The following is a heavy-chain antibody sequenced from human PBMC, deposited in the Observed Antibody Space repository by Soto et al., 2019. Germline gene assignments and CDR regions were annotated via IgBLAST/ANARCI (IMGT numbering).Heavy chain of an antibody. V-gene: IGHV4-59*02. CDR1: GGSESIYY. CDR2: VFYTGTT. CDR3: VTDGLRGWVDW. J-gene: IGHJ4*02. Sequence: SQPMSSTCTLPGGSESIYYWRWVRQSAGRGLEWIRYVFYTGTTHYNPSLKSRVTISLDTSKNQFSLMLSSVTAADTDVDYCVTDGLRGWVDWWGRGTVVTSP. D-gene: IGHD2-15*01.